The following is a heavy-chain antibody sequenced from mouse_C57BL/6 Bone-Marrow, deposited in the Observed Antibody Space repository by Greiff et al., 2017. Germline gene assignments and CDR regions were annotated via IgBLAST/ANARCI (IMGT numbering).Heavy chain of an antibody. D-gene: IGHD1-3*01. Sequence: EVQLQQSGAELVRPGASVKLSCTASGFNIKDDYIHWVKQRPEQGLEWIGRINPEIGGTEYASKFQGKATITSDTSSNTAYLQLSSLTSEDTAVYYCSCVSGNYFDFWGQGTPPTVAS. J-gene: IGHJ2*01. CDR2: INPEIGGT. CDR3: SCVSGNYFDF. CDR1: GFNIKDDY. V-gene: IGHV14-4*01.